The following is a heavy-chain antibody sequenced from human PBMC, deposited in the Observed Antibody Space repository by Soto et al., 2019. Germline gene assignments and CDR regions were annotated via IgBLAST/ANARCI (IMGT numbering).Heavy chain of an antibody. CDR3: ARDKITGLFDY. CDR2: INHTGSS. D-gene: IGHD2-8*02. J-gene: IGHJ4*02. CDR1: GGSFSGYS. Sequence: QVQLQQWGAGLLKPSETLSLTCAVYGGSFSGYSWTRIRQPPGTGLAWIGEINHTGSSNYNPCLKSRVTIAVDTSKNQFSLKLTSVTAADTAVYYCARDKITGLFDYWGQGTLVTVSS. V-gene: IGHV4-34*01.